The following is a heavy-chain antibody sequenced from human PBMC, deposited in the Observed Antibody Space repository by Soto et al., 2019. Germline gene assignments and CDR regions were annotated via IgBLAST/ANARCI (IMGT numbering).Heavy chain of an antibody. Sequence: SETLSLTCTVSGGSISSGGYYWSWIRQHPGKGLEWIGYIYYSGSTYYNPSLKSRVTISVDTSKNQFSLKLSSVTAADTAVYYCARDSSIYYYGMDVWGQGTTVT. CDR2: IYYSGST. CDR1: GGSISSGGYY. V-gene: IGHV4-31*03. J-gene: IGHJ6*02. CDR3: ARDSSIYYYGMDV.